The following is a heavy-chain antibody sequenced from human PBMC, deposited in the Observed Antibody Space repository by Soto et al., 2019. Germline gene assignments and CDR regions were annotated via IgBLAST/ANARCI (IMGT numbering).Heavy chain of an antibody. V-gene: IGHV4-39*01. D-gene: IGHD6-6*01. CDR1: GGSISSSSYY. J-gene: IGHJ4*02. Sequence: PSETLSLTCTVSGGSISSSSYYWGWIRQPPGKGLEWIGSIYYSGSTYYNPSLKSRVTISVDTSKNQFSLKLSSVTAADTAVYYCARLGRVLAARPYYFDYWGQGTLVTVSS. CDR3: ARLGRVLAARPYYFDY. CDR2: IYYSGST.